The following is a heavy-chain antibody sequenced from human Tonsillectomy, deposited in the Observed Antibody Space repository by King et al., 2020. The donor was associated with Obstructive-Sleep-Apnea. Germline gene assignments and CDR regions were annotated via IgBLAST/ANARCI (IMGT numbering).Heavy chain of an antibody. CDR2: TYYRSKWYI. V-gene: IGHV6-1*01. D-gene: IGHD6-25*01. CDR3: AREGGFIAAFLFDY. CDR1: GDSVSSNSAA. Sequence: VQLQQSGPGLVKPSQTLSLTCAISGDSVSSNSAAWNWIRQSPSRGLEWLGRTYYRSKWYIDYAESVKSRITINPDTSKNQFSLQLNSLTPEDTAVYYCAREGGFIAAFLFDYWGQGTLVTVSS. J-gene: IGHJ4*02.